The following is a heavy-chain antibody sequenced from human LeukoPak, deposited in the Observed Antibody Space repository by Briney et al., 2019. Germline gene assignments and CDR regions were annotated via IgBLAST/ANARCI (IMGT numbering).Heavy chain of an antibody. Sequence: SETLSLTCTVSGGSISSYYWSWIRQPPGKGLEWIGYIYYSGSTNYNPSLKSRVTISVDASKNQFSLKLSSVTAADTAVYYCARQRIQLWPFDPWGQGTLVTVSS. CDR1: GGSISSYY. J-gene: IGHJ5*02. CDR2: IYYSGST. CDR3: ARQRIQLWPFDP. V-gene: IGHV4-59*08. D-gene: IGHD5-18*01.